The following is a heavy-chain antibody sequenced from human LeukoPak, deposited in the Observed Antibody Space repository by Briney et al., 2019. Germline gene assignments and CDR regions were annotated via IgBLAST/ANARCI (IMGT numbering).Heavy chain of an antibody. D-gene: IGHD3-3*01. CDR3: ARRIVDFWSGRQYFQH. Sequence: KPSETLSLTCAVYGGSFSGYYWSWIRQPPGKGLEWIGEINHSGSTNYNPSLKSRVTISVDTSKNQFSLKLSSVTAADTAVYYCARRIVDFWSGRQYFQHWDQGTLVTVSS. CDR2: INHSGST. J-gene: IGHJ1*01. V-gene: IGHV4-34*01. CDR1: GGSFSGYY.